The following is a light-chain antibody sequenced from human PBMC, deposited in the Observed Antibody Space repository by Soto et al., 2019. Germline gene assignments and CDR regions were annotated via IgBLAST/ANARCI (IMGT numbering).Light chain of an antibody. CDR3: QQFSSYPLT. CDR2: DAS. J-gene: IGKJ4*01. V-gene: IGKV3-20*01. CDR1: QSVSDK. Sequence: EIVLTQSPATLSLSPGERATLSCRASQSVSDKLAWYQQKPGQAPRLLIYDASSRATGIPDRFSGGGSGTDFTLTISRLEPEDFAVYYCQQFSSYPLTFGRGTKVDIK.